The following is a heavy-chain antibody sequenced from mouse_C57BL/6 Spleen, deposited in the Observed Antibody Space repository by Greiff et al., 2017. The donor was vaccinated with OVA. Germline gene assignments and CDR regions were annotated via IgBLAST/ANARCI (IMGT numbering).Heavy chain of an antibody. CDR1: GYTFTDYY. V-gene: IGHV1-26*01. CDR3: ASVGSSYDWYFDV. J-gene: IGHJ1*03. Sequence: EVQLQQSGPELVKPGASVKISCKASGYTFTDYYMNWVKQSHGKSLEWIGDINPNNGGTSYNQKFKGKATLTVDKSSSTAYMELRSLTSEDSAVYYCASVGSSYDWYFDVWGTGTTVTVSS. D-gene: IGHD1-1*01. CDR2: INPNNGGT.